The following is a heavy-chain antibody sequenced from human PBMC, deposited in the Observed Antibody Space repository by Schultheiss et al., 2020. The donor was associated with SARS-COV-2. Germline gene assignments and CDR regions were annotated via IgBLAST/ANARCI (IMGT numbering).Heavy chain of an antibody. J-gene: IGHJ1*01. CDR1: GFTFSSYG. CDR2: ISYDGSNK. V-gene: IGHV3-30*18. CDR3: AKDPGDYGYFQH. D-gene: IGHD4-17*01. Sequence: GGSLRLSCAASGFTFSSYGMRWVRQAPGKGLEWVAVISYDGSNKYYADSVKGRFTISRDNSKNTLYLQMNSLRAEDTAVYYCAKDPGDYGYFQHWGQGTLVTVSS.